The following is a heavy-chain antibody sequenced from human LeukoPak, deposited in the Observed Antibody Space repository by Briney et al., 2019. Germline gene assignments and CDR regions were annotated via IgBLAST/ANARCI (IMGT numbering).Heavy chain of an antibody. CDR2: IYHSGST. D-gene: IGHD6-13*01. J-gene: IGHJ5*02. V-gene: IGHV4-4*02. Sequence: PSETLSLTCAVSGGSISSSNWWSWVRQPPGKGLEWIGEIYHSGSTNYNPSLKSRVTISVDKSKNQFSLKLSSVTAADTAVYYCARDCLSEVGQQLVYWFDPWGQGTLVTVSS. CDR3: ARDCLSEVGQQLVYWFDP. CDR1: GGSISSSNW.